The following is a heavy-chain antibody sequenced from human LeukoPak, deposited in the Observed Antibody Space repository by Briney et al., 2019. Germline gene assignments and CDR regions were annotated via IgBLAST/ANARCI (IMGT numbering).Heavy chain of an antibody. CDR3: ARAPHFFDTTGSRYYFDY. Sequence: PSETLSLTCAVYGGSSSSYYWSWIRQPPGKGLEWIGEINHSGSTSYKPSLKSRVTISVDTSKNQFSLNLRSVTAADTAVYYCARAPHFFDTTGSRYYFDYWGQGALVTVSS. V-gene: IGHV4-34*01. CDR1: GGSSSSYY. CDR2: INHSGST. J-gene: IGHJ4*02. D-gene: IGHD3-22*01.